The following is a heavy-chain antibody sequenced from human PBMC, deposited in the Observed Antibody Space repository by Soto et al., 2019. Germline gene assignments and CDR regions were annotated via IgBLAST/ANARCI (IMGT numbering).Heavy chain of an antibody. CDR3: ARRGPFRPGDGYNSLDY. J-gene: IGHJ4*02. V-gene: IGHV3-11*06. D-gene: IGHD5-12*01. Sequence: VQLVESGGGLVQPGGSLRLSCAASGFTFSDYYMSWIRQAPGKGLEWVSYISSGSSYTNYADSVKGRFTISRDNAKNSLYLQMNSLRAEDTAVYYCARRGPFRPGDGYNSLDYWGQGTLVTVSS. CDR2: ISSGSSYT. CDR1: GFTFSDYY.